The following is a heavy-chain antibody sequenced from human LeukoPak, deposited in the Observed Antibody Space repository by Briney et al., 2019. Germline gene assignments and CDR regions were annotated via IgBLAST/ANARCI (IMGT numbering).Heavy chain of an antibody. J-gene: IGHJ3*02. CDR3: ARDRWSSTSSEGALDI. Sequence: GASVKVSCKASGYTFINYGITWVRQAPGQGLEWMGWISAYNGNTAYAQKAQGRVTLTTDISTSAAYMELRSLRSDDTAMYYCARDRWSSTSSEGALDIWGQGTMVTVSS. CDR2: ISAYNGNT. CDR1: GYTFINYG. V-gene: IGHV1-18*01. D-gene: IGHD6-6*01.